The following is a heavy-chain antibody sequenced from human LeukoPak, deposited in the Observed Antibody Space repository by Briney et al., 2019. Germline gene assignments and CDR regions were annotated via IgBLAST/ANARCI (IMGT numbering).Heavy chain of an antibody. D-gene: IGHD6-25*01. V-gene: IGHV3-21*01. J-gene: IGHJ4*02. CDR1: GFTFSSYS. CDR2: ISSSSSYI. CDR3: ARERAAQYDY. Sequence: PGGSLRLSCAASGFTFSSYSMNWVGQGPGKGLEWVSSISSSSSYIYYADSVKGRFTMSRDNAKNSLYLQMSSLRAEDTAVYYRARERAAQYDYWGQGILVTVSS.